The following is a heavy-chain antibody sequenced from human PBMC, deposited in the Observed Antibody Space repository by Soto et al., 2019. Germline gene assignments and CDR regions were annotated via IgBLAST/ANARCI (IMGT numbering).Heavy chain of an antibody. Sequence: VASVKVSCKASGYTFTSYAMHWVRQAPGQRLEWMGWINAGNGNTKYSQKIQGRVNITRDTSASTAYMELSSLRSEDTSVYYCASGGVVAENYYYYGMDVRGQGTTVTVSS. V-gene: IGHV1-3*01. CDR2: INAGNGNT. CDR3: ASGGVVAENYYYYGMDV. D-gene: IGHD2-15*01. J-gene: IGHJ6*02. CDR1: GYTFTSYA.